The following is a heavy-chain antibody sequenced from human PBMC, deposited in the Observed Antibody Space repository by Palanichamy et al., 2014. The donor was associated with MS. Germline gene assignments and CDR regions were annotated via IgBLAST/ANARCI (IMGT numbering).Heavy chain of an antibody. J-gene: IGHJ6*02. D-gene: IGHD6-19*01. CDR3: ARGGRAVAGIYYYYYYGMDV. Sequence: QVQLQESGPGLVKPSETLSLTCTVSGGSISSYYWSWIRQPPGKGLEWIGYIYYSGSTNYNPSLKSRVTISVDTSKNQFSLKLSSVTAADTAVYYCARGGRAVAGIYYYYYYGMDVWGQGTTVTVSS. CDR2: IYYSGST. V-gene: IGHV4-59*01. CDR1: GGSISSYY.